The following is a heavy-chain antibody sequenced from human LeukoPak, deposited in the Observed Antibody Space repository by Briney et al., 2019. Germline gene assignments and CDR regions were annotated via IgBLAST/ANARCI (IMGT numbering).Heavy chain of an antibody. CDR1: RFTLSNYW. D-gene: IGHD6-19*01. Sequence: PGGSLRLSCAASRFTLSNYWMSWVRQARGKGLEGVANIKQDGSETYYVDSMKGRFTISRDNAKNSLSLQMNSLRAEDTAVYYCARQRGSGCLDYWGQGTLVTVSS. CDR3: ARQRGSGCLDY. V-gene: IGHV3-7*01. CDR2: IKQDGSET. J-gene: IGHJ4*02.